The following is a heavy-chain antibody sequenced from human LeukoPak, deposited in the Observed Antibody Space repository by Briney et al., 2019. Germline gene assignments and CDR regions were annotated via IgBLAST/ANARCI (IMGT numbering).Heavy chain of an antibody. CDR3: VKVAGPVYYYSMDV. J-gene: IGHJ6*03. V-gene: IGHV3-30*02. CDR1: GFTFSNYA. D-gene: IGHD6-19*01. Sequence: GGSLRLSCAVSGFTFSNYAMHWVRQAPGKGLEWVAFIRFDGTNKYYADSVKGRLTVSRDNSKNTLHLQMNSLRAEDTAVYYCVKVAGPVYYYSMDVWGKGTTVTISS. CDR2: IRFDGTNK.